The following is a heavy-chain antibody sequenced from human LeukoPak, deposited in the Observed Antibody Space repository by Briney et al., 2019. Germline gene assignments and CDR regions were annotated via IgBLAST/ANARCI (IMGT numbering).Heavy chain of an antibody. CDR3: ARAESILTGIP. V-gene: IGHV1-8*01. CDR1: GYTFTSYD. J-gene: IGHJ5*02. D-gene: IGHD3-9*01. Sequence: GASVKVSCKASGYTFTSYDINWVRQATGQGLEWRGWMNPNSGNTGYAQKFQGRVTMTRNTSISTACMELSSLRSEDTAVYYCARAESILTGIPWGQGTLVTVSS. CDR2: MNPNSGNT.